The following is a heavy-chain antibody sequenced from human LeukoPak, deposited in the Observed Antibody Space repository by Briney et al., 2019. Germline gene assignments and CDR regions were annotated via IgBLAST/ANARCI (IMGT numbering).Heavy chain of an antibody. V-gene: IGHV3-30-3*01. D-gene: IGHD2-15*01. Sequence: PGRSLRLSCTASGFNFRSYAMYWVRQAPGKGLEWVAIISYDGSNEHYADSVKGRFTISRDTSKNTLYLQMNSLRAEDTAVYYCARICSGGNRYFPSIWGQGTMVTVSS. CDR1: GFNFRSYA. CDR2: ISYDGSNE. J-gene: IGHJ3*02. CDR3: ARICSGGNRYFPSI.